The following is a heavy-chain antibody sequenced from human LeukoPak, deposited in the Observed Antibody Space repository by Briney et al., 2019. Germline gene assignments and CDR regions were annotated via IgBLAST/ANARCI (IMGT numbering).Heavy chain of an antibody. J-gene: IGHJ4*02. Sequence: PGGSLRLSCAGSGFTFSNFAMHWVRQAPGKGLEWVAVMSFNGDNYYYADSVNGRFTISRDNPRNTLFLQMNSLRVDDTAVYYCVRDPRREYYYGSGSFLDYWGQGTLVTVSS. CDR3: VRDPRREYYYGSGSFLDY. CDR1: GFTFSNFA. V-gene: IGHV3-30-3*01. CDR2: MSFNGDNY. D-gene: IGHD3-10*01.